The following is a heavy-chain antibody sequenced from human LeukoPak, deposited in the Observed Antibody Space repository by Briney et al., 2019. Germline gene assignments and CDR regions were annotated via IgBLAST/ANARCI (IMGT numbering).Heavy chain of an antibody. Sequence: GGSLRLSCAASGFTFSTYTMNWVRQAPGKGLEWVSSITSSSRYIYCADSVKGRFTISRDNAKNSLYLQMNSLRAEDTAVYYCAKPGTAYYYYYYMDVWGKGTTVTISS. V-gene: IGHV3-21*01. D-gene: IGHD1-1*01. CDR3: AKPGTAYYYYYYMDV. CDR1: GFTFSTYT. J-gene: IGHJ6*03. CDR2: ITSSSRYI.